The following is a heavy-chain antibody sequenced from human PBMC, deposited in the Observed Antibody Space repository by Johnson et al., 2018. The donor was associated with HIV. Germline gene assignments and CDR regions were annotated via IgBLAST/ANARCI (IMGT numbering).Heavy chain of an antibody. V-gene: IGHV3-23*04. Sequence: VQLVESGGGLVQPGGSLRLSCAASGFTFSSYAMSWVRQAPGKGLEWVSAISGSGGSTYSADSVTGRFTLSRDNSSNTLYLQMNSLRVEDTAVYYCAREGTIHSAFDIWGQGTMVTVA. CDR3: AREGTIHSAFDI. J-gene: IGHJ3*02. CDR2: ISGSGGST. CDR1: GFTFSSYA. D-gene: IGHD2-15*01.